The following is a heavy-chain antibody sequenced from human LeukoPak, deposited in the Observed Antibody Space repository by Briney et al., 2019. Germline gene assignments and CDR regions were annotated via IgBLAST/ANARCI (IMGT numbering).Heavy chain of an antibody. CDR2: THHSGST. J-gene: IGHJ4*02. V-gene: IGHV4-59*01. Sequence: SETLSLTCSVSGVSITSNYWSWIRQPPGKGLEWIGYTHHSGSTSYNPSLKSRITISLDTSNNQFSLKLSSVTAADTAVYYCARSSGHGYGDFDYWGQGTLVTVSS. CDR3: ARSSGHGYGDFDY. CDR1: GVSITSNY. D-gene: IGHD5-18*01.